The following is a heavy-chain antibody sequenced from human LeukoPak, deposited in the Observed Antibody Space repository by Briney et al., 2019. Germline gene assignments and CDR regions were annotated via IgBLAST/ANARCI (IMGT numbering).Heavy chain of an antibody. D-gene: IGHD2-15*01. CDR2: IYHGVTT. J-gene: IGHJ4*02. CDR3: ASLKAGWRIDY. CDR1: NGSVSSRDYS. V-gene: IGHV4-30-2*01. Sequence: PSQTLSLTCAVSNGSVSSRDYSWSWIRQAPGKALEWIGYIYHGVTTYYNPSLKNRVTISVDTSKNQFSPSLTSVTAADTALYYCASLKAGWRIDYWGQGTLVTVSS.